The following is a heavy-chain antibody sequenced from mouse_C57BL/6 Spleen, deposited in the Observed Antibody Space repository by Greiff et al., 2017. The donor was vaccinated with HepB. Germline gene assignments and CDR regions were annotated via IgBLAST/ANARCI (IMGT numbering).Heavy chain of an antibody. CDR1: GFTFSSYT. CDR3: ATSNWDVYFDV. D-gene: IGHD4-1*01. CDR2: ISGGGGNT. Sequence: DVMLVESGGGLVKPGGSLKLSCAASGFTFSSYTMSWVRQTPEKRLEWVATISGGGGNTYYPDSVKGRFTISRDNAKNTLYLQMSSLRSEDTALYYCATSNWDVYFDVWGTGTTVTVSS. J-gene: IGHJ1*03. V-gene: IGHV5-9*01.